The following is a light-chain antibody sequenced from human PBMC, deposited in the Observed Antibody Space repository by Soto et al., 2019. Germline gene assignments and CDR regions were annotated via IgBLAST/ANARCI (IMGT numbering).Light chain of an antibody. J-gene: IGLJ3*02. CDR2: GVT. CDR3: SSYVGSSSFVV. CDR1: SSDVGGYNS. Sequence: QSALTQPPSASGSPGQSVTISCTGTSSDVGGYNSVSWYQHHPGKAPQLMIYGVTKRPSGVTDRCSGSKSGNTASLTVSGLQADDEADCYCSSYVGSSSFVVFGGGTKLTV. V-gene: IGLV2-8*01.